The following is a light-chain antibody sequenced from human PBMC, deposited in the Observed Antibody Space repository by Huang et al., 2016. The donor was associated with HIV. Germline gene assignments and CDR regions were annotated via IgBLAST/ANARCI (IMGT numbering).Light chain of an antibody. CDR1: QSVSSN. Sequence: EIVMTQSPATLSVSPWERATLSCRASQSVSSNLAWYQQKPGQAPRLLIYGASTGATGIPARFSGSGSGTEFTLTISSLQSEDFAVYYCQQYNNWPPATFGPGTKVDIK. J-gene: IGKJ3*01. CDR2: GAS. CDR3: QQYNNWPPAT. V-gene: IGKV3-15*01.